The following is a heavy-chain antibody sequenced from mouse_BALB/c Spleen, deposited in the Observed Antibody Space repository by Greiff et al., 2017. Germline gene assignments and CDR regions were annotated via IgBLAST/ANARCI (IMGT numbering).Heavy chain of an antibody. CDR3: ATTVVATYYAMDY. CDR1: GFTFSSFG. CDR2: ISSGSSTI. D-gene: IGHD1-1*01. V-gene: IGHV5-17*02. J-gene: IGHJ4*01. Sequence: EVKVEESGGGLVQPGGSRKLSCAPSGFTFSSFGMHWVRQAPEKGLEWVAYISSGSSTIYYADTVKGRFTISRDNPKNTLFLQMTSLRSEDTAMYYCATTVVATYYAMDYWGQGTSVTVSS.